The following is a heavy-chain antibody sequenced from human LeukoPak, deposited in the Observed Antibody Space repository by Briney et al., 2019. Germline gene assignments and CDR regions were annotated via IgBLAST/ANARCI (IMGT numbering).Heavy chain of an antibody. D-gene: IGHD3-22*01. CDR1: GFTVSSNY. CDR2: IYSGGST. V-gene: IGHV3-66*01. J-gene: IGHJ4*02. Sequence: GGSLRLSCAASGFTVSSNYMSWVRQAPGKGLEWVSVIYSGGSTYYADSVKGRFTISRDNSKNTLYLQMNSLRAEDTAVYYCARAMKGHDSSDYYDYWGQGTLVTVSS. CDR3: ARAMKGHDSSDYYDY.